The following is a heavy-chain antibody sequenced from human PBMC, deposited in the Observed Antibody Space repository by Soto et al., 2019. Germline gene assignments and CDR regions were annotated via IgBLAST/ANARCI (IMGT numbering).Heavy chain of an antibody. CDR3: AKSGGICSAYSCYRFFDY. CDR1: GYSISSSNW. J-gene: IGHJ4*02. V-gene: IGHV4-28*01. Sequence: SETLSLTCAVSGYSISSSNWWGWIRQPPGKGLEWIGYIYHSGSTYYNPSLNSRVTMSMDMSKNQFSLQLRSVTAVDTAVYYCAKSGGICSAYSCYRFFDYWGQGALVTAPQ. D-gene: IGHD3-16*02. CDR2: IYHSGST.